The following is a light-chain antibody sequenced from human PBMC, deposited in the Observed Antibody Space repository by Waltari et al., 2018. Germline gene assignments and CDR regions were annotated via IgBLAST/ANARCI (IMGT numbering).Light chain of an antibody. CDR1: SSDVGGYNY. J-gene: IGLJ1*01. Sequence: QSALTQPASVSGSPGQWITISCTATSSDVGGYNYVSWYQQHPGKAPKLMIYDVSKRPSGVSNRFSGSKSGNTASLTISGLQAEDEADYYCSSYTSSSTLNYVFGTGTKVTVL. CDR3: SSYTSSSTLNYV. V-gene: IGLV2-14*01. CDR2: DVS.